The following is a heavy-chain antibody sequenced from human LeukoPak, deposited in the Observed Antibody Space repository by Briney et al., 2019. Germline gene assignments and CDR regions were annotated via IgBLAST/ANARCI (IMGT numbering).Heavy chain of an antibody. J-gene: IGHJ4*02. D-gene: IGHD4-17*01. Sequence: GGSLRLSCAASGFTFSSYAMSWVRQAPGKGLEWVSAISGSGGSTYYADSVKGRFTISRDNSKNTLYLQMNSLRAEETAVYYCAKGGDYYRKKKYWGQGTLVTVSS. V-gene: IGHV3-23*01. CDR1: GFTFSSYA. CDR2: ISGSGGST. CDR3: AKGGDYYRKKKY.